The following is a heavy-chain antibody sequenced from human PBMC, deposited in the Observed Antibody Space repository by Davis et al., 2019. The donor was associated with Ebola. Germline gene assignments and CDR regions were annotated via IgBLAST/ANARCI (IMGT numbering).Heavy chain of an antibody. Sequence: GESLKISCAASGFTFSSYGMHWVRQAPGKGLEWVAVISYDGSNKYYADSVKGRFTISRDNSKNTLYLQMNSLRAEDTAVYYCASSWDGELCWGQGTLVTVSS. D-gene: IGHD4-17*01. V-gene: IGHV3-30*03. CDR2: ISYDGSNK. CDR1: GFTFSSYG. J-gene: IGHJ4*02. CDR3: ASSWDGELC.